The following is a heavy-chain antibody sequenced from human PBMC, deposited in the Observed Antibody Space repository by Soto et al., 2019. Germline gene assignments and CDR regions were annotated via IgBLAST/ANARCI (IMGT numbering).Heavy chain of an antibody. CDR1: GFTFSSYW. Sequence: EVQLVESGGGLVQPRGSLRLSCAASGFTFSSYWMLWVRQAPGKGLVWVSRINSDGSTTSYADSVKGRFTISRDNAKNTLYLQMNSLRAEDTAVYYCARVNPGYSYVNYWGQGTLVTVSS. CDR3: ARVNPGYSYVNY. D-gene: IGHD5-18*01. V-gene: IGHV3-74*01. CDR2: INSDGSTT. J-gene: IGHJ4*02.